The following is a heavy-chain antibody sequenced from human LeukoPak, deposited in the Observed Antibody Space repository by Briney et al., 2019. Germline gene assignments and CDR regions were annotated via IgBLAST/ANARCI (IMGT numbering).Heavy chain of an antibody. V-gene: IGHV3-15*01. CDR1: GFTFSNAW. CDR3: TTDDSGYDYYFDY. CDR2: IKSKTDGGTT. J-gene: IGHJ4*02. Sequence: GGSLRPSCAASGFTFSNAWMSWVRQAPGKGLEWVGRIKSKTDGGTTDYAAPVKGRFTISRDDSKNTLYLQMNSLKTEDTAVYYCTTDDSGYDYYFDYWGQGTLVTVSS. D-gene: IGHD5-12*01.